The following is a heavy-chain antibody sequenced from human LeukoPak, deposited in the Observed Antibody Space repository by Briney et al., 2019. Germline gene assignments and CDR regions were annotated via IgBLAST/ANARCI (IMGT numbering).Heavy chain of an antibody. CDR3: ARDRYECSGGICSPYNWFDP. D-gene: IGHD2-15*01. Sequence: PSQTLSLTCTVSGGSISSSDYYWSWIRQPPGKGLEWIGYIYYSGSTYSNPSLKSRVTISIDMSKNQFLLKLSSVTAADTAVYYCARDRYECSGGICSPYNWFDPWGQGTLVTVSS. V-gene: IGHV4-30-4*01. CDR1: GGSISSSDYY. J-gene: IGHJ5*02. CDR2: IYYSGST.